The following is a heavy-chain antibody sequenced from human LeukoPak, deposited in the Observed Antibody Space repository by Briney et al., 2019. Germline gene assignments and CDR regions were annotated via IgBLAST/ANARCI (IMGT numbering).Heavy chain of an antibody. CDR3: ARDNDCSGGSCYSSTDY. Sequence: GSLRLSCAASGFTFSDYYMSWIRQAPGKGLEWVSYIRSSSSYTNYADSVKGRFTISRDSAKNSLYLQMNSLRAEDTAVYYCARDNDCSGGSCYSSTDYWGQGTLVTVSS. D-gene: IGHD2-15*01. J-gene: IGHJ4*02. CDR1: GFTFSDYY. CDR2: IRSSSSYT. V-gene: IGHV3-11*05.